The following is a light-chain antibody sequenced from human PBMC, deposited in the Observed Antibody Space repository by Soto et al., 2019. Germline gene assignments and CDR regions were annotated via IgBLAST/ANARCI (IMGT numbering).Light chain of an antibody. V-gene: IGKV3-20*01. CDR1: QSVSNNY. Sequence: ELVLTQSPGTLSLSPGESATLSCRASQSVSNNYLAWYQQKPGQAPRLLIYGASSRATGIPDRFSGSGSGTDFTLTISRLEPEDFAVYYCQQYGSSSTFGGGTKVDIK. J-gene: IGKJ4*01. CDR3: QQYGSSST. CDR2: GAS.